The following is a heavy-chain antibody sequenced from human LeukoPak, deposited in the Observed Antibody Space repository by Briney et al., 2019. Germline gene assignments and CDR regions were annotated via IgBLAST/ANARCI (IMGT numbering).Heavy chain of an antibody. D-gene: IGHD6-13*01. Sequence: SETLSLTCTVSGDSISSYYWSWIRQPAGKGLEWIGRIYIDGSTTYNPSLKSRFTMSVDTSKSQFSLRLTSATAADTAVYYCARVPYSTRYYMDVWGKGTMVTVSS. CDR1: GDSISSYY. V-gene: IGHV4-4*07. CDR3: ARVPYSTRYYMDV. CDR2: IYIDGST. J-gene: IGHJ6*03.